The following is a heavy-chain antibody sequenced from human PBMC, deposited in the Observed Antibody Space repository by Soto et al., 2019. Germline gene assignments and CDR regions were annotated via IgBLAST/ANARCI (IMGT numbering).Heavy chain of an antibody. CDR1: GFTVSSNY. CDR2: IYSGGST. CDR3: AREGSGYDASDI. J-gene: IGHJ3*02. D-gene: IGHD5-12*01. Sequence: GGALRLSCAASGFTVSSNYMSWVRQAPGKGLEWVSVIYSGGSTYYADSVKGRFTISRDNSKNTLYLQMNSLRAEDTAVYYCAREGSGYDASDIWGQGTMVTVSS. V-gene: IGHV3-53*01.